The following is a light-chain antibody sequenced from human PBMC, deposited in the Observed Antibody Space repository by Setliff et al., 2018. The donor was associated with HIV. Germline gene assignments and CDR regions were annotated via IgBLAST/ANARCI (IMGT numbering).Light chain of an antibody. CDR2: KNN. CDR3: AAWDDGLNGYV. Sequence: QSVLTQPPSASGTPGQRVTISCSGSTFNIGANTVNWYQQLPGAAPKLLIYKNNQRPSGVPDRFSGSKSFTSASLAISGLQSADEADYHCAAWDDGLNGYVFGTGTKGTVL. J-gene: IGLJ1*01. CDR1: TFNIGANT. V-gene: IGLV1-44*01.